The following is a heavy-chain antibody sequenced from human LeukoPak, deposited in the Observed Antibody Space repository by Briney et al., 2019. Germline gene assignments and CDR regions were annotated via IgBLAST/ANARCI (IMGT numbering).Heavy chain of an antibody. CDR2: IDPDGSVA. D-gene: IGHD3-16*01. J-gene: IGHJ3*01. CDR1: GFSLSNHG. V-gene: IGHV3-74*01. Sequence: TGGSLSLSCEASGFSLSNHGMHWVRQAPGKGLVWVAHIDPDGSVANYGDSVKGRFTISRDNAKNTLYLQMDSLRAEDTAVYYRARELGRGGSAFDVWGQGTMVTVSS. CDR3: ARELGRGGSAFDV.